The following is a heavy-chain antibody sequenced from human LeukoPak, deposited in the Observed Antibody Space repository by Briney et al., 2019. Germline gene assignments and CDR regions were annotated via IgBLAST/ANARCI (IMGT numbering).Heavy chain of an antibody. D-gene: IGHD2-2*01. CDR1: GSTFGSHT. Sequence: GGSLRLSCAASGSTFGSHTMSWVRQAPGKGLEWISYISSTSSIIYCADSVKGRFTTSRDNAKNSLYLQMSSLRAEDTAVYYCARNLPAADYWGQGTLVTVSS. J-gene: IGHJ4*02. V-gene: IGHV3-48*04. CDR2: ISSTSSII. CDR3: ARNLPAADY.